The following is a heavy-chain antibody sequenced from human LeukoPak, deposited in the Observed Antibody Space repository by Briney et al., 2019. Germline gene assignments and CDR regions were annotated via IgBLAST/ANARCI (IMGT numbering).Heavy chain of an antibody. CDR3: AREDYYDSSGYSH. D-gene: IGHD3-22*01. J-gene: IGHJ4*02. CDR1: GGSISSYY. CDR2: IYYSGST. V-gene: IGHV4-59*01. Sequence: SETLSLTCTVSGGSISSYYWGWIRQPPGKGLEWIGYIYYSGSTNYNPSLKSRVTISVDTSKNQFSLRLSSVTAADTAVYYCAREDYYDSSGYSHWGQGTLVTVSS.